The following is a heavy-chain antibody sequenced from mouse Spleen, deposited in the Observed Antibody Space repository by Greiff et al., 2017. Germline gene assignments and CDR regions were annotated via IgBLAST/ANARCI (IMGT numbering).Heavy chain of an antibody. D-gene: IGHD4-1*01. CDR2: IWTGGGT. CDR3: VRDQVGRYFDV. J-gene: IGHJ1*01. Sequence: QVQLKESGPGLVAPSQSLSITCTVSGFSLTSYDISWIRQPPGKGLEWLGVIWTGGGTNYNSAFMSRLSISKDNSKSQVFLKMNSLQTDDTAIYYCVRDQVGRYFDVWGAGTTVTVSS. V-gene: IGHV2-9-2*01. CDR1: GFSLTSYD.